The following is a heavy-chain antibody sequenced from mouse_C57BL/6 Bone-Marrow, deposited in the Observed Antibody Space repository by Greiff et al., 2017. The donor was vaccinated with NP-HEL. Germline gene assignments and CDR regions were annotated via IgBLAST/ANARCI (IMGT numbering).Heavy chain of an antibody. V-gene: IGHV1-55*01. CDR3: ARDHYGSPYYFDY. CDR1: GYTFTSYW. D-gene: IGHD1-1*01. Sequence: VQLQQPGAELVKPGASVKMSCKASGYTFTSYWITWVKQRPGQGLEWIGDIYPGSGSTNYNEKFKSKATLTVDTSSSTAYMQLSSLTSEDSAVYYCARDHYGSPYYFDYWGQGTTLTVSS. CDR2: IYPGSGST. J-gene: IGHJ2*01.